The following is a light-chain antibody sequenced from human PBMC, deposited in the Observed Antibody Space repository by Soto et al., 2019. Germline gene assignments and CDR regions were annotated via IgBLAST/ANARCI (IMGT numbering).Light chain of an antibody. CDR3: QKYDTAPLT. CDR1: AEISNF. Sequence: DIQMTQSPSSLSVSIGDRVTISCRASAEISNFLAWYQRKPGNAPTLLIYGATTVQSGVPSRFSGSGSGTEFTLTISSLQPEDVATYYCQKYDTAPLTFGGGTKVDI. J-gene: IGKJ4*01. CDR2: GAT. V-gene: IGKV1-27*01.